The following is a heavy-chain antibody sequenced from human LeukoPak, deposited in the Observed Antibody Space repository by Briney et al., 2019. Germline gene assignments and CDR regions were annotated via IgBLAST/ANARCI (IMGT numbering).Heavy chain of an antibody. J-gene: IGHJ4*02. D-gene: IGHD3-22*01. CDR1: GFTFSSYE. CDR3: ACYYDSSGSPYYFDY. CDR2: IWYDGSNK. Sequence: GGSLRLSCAASGFTFSSYEMNWVRQAPGKGLEWVAVIWYDGSNKYYADSVKGRFTISRDNSKNTLYLQMNSLRAEDTAVYYCACYYDSSGSPYYFDYWGQGTLVTVSS. V-gene: IGHV3-33*08.